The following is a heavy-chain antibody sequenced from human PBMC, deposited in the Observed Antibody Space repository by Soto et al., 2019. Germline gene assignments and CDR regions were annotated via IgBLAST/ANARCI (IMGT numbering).Heavy chain of an antibody. CDR3: ARGGGYSSSSFLDY. CDR1: GFTFTSSA. V-gene: IGHV1-58*01. D-gene: IGHD6-6*01. CDR2: IVVGSGST. Sequence: SVKVSCKASGFTFTSSAVQWVRQARGQRLEWIGWIVVGSGSTSYAQKFQGRVTMTRDTSTSTVYMELSSLRSEDTAVYYCARGGGYSSSSFLDYWGQGTLVTVSS. J-gene: IGHJ4*02.